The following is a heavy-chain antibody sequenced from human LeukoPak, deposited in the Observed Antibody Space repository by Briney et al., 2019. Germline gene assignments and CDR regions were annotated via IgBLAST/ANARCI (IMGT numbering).Heavy chain of an antibody. V-gene: IGHV4-59*01. CDR3: AREGPGCDYVWGSYLGPFDY. Sequence: SETLSLTCTVSCGSISSYYWSWIRHSPGKGLEGIGDIYSRGSTNYNPSLKSQGPISVEPSKNQIPLRLSSVTAADTAVYYCAREGPGCDYVWGSYLGPFDYWGQGTLVTVSS. D-gene: IGHD3-16*02. CDR2: IYSRGST. CDR1: CGSISSYY. J-gene: IGHJ4*02.